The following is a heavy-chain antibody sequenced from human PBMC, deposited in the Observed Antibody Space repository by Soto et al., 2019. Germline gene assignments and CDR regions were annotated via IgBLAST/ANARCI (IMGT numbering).Heavy chain of an antibody. CDR3: PRDLAPFVVEPAAHRGVYADVLDI. J-gene: IGHJ3*02. CDR1: GFTFSSYS. D-gene: IGHD2-2*01. Sequence: GGSLRLSCAASGFTFSSYSMNWVRQAPGKGLEWVSSISSSSSYIYYADSVKGRFTISRDNAKNSLYLQMNGLRAEDTAVFYGPRDLAPFVVEPAAHRGVYADVLDIGGQGTMVPVPS. CDR2: ISSSSSYI. V-gene: IGHV3-21*01.